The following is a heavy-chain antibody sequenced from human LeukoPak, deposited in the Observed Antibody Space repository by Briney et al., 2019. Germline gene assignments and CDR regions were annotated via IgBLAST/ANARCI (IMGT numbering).Heavy chain of an antibody. CDR2: ISSGGDT. CDR3: AKYSPKAAAGMSFDP. Sequence: GGSLRLSCAASGFIVSSRYMTWVRQAPGKGLEWVSLISSGGDTFYTDSVKGRFTISRDNSKNTLYLQMNTLRAEDTAVYYCAKYSPKAAAGMSFDPWGQGTLVTVSS. J-gene: IGHJ5*02. V-gene: IGHV3-66*01. CDR1: GFIVSSRY. D-gene: IGHD6-13*01.